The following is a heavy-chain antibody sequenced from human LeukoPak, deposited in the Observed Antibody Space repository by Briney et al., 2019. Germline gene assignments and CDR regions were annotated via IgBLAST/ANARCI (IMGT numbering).Heavy chain of an antibody. CDR3: ARVPMGYDILTGYYTWLDY. V-gene: IGHV3-21*01. CDR1: GFTFSSYS. J-gene: IGHJ4*02. D-gene: IGHD3-9*01. CDR2: ISSSSSYI. Sequence: GGSLRLSCAASGFTFSSYSMNWVRQAPGKGLEWVSSISSSSSYIYYADSVKGRFTISRDNAKNSLYLQMNSLRAEDTAAYYCARVPMGYDILTGYYTWLDYWGQGTLVTVSS.